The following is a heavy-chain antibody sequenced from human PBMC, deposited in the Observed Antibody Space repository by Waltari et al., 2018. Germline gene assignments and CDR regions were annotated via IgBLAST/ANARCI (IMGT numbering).Heavy chain of an antibody. V-gene: IGHV2-70*11. J-gene: IGHJ4*02. CDR1: VTLSTSGMY. CDR3: ARTDFGGNTIDY. D-gene: IGHD2-15*01. Sequence: VTLSTSGMYVSWTRQSPGKGLEWLGRIGWDDDKTYSTSLKTRVTISKDPSRNQVVLTVTNTDPVDTATYFCARTDFGGNTIDYWGQGTLVTVSS. CDR2: IGWDDDK.